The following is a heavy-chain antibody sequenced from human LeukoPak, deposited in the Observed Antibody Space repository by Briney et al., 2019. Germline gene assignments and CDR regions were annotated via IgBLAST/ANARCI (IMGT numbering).Heavy chain of an antibody. J-gene: IGHJ4*02. CDR1: GFTFSSYA. D-gene: IGHD3-10*01. CDR2: IYHSGST. V-gene: IGHV4-38-2*01. Sequence: GSLRLSCAASGFTFSSYAMSWIRQPPGKGLEWIGSIYHSGSTYYNPSLKSRVTISVDTSKNQFSLKLSSVTAADTAVYYCARVGPDMVRGVIIAPYFDYWGQGTLVTVSS. CDR3: ARVGPDMVRGVIIAPYFDY.